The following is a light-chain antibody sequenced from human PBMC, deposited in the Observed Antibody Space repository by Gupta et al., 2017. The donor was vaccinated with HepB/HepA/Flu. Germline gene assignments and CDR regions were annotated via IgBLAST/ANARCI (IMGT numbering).Light chain of an antibody. CDR2: GAS. V-gene: IGKV3-15*01. CDR1: QRISSH. CDR3: QQDNNWLT. Sequence: EIVMTQSPDTLSVSTGERATLSCRASQRISSHLAWYQKKPGQAPRLLMYGASNRATGSPDRFSGSGYGKEFTRTSSSRQYEDFAVYYGQQDNNWLTFGRGTKVEIK. J-gene: IGKJ4*01.